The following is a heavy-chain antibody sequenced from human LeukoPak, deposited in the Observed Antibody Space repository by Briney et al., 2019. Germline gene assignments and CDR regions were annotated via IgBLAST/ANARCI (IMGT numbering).Heavy chain of an antibody. D-gene: IGHD2-2*01. J-gene: IGHJ4*02. V-gene: IGHV1-69*04. CDR1: GRTFSSYA. CDR3: ARGPARAYYFDY. CDR2: IIPILGIA. Sequence: SVKVSCKASGRTFSSYAISWVRQAPGQGLEWMGRIIPILGIANYAQRFQGRATITADKSTSTAYMELSSLRSEDTAVYYCARGPARAYYFDYWGQGTLVTVSS.